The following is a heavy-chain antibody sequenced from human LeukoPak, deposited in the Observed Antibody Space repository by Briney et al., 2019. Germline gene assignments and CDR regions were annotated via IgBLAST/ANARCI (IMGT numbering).Heavy chain of an antibody. CDR1: GFTFSSYA. Sequence: PGGSLRLSCAASGFTFSSYAMHWVRQAPGKGLEWVAVISYDGSNKYYADSVKGRFTISRDNSKNTLYLQMNSLRTEDTAVYYCAKDRRTFGEYSFDYWGQGTLVTVSS. V-gene: IGHV3-30*04. CDR2: ISYDGSNK. CDR3: AKDRRTFGEYSFDY. J-gene: IGHJ4*02. D-gene: IGHD3-10*01.